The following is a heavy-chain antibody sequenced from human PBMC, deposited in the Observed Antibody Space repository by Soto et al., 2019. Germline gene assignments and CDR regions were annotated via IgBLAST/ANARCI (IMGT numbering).Heavy chain of an antibody. V-gene: IGHV4-39*01. CDR3: ARHAGDRGGRRGSAP. CDR2: IYFSGSA. Sequence: SETLSLTCTVSGGSISGSSYFWGWIRQPPGKGLEWIGSIYFSGSASYNPSLRSRLTISVDTSTNQFSLKLSSVTAADTAVFYCARHAGDRGGRRGSAPWGQGSLVTVSS. D-gene: IGHD2-15*01. CDR1: GGSISGSSYF. J-gene: IGHJ5*02.